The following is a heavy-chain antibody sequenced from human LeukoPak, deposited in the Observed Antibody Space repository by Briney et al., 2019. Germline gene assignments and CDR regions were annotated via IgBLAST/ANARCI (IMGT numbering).Heavy chain of an antibody. CDR1: GDSIGSYY. V-gene: IGHV4-59*08. CDR2: ISYSGGT. Sequence: PSETLSLTCTVSGDSIGSYYWSWIRQPAGNGLEWIAYISYSGGTNYNPSLKSRVTISLDTSSNQVSLKMRSVTAADTAVYYCARHLSSGTYPLDSWGQGPLVTVSS. J-gene: IGHJ4*02. CDR3: ARHLSSGTYPLDS. D-gene: IGHD1-26*01.